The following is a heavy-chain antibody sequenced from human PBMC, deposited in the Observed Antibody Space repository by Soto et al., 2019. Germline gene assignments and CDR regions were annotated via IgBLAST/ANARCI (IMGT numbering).Heavy chain of an antibody. D-gene: IGHD2-21*01. CDR1: GYTFTSYG. V-gene: IGHV1-18*01. CDR2: ISAYNGNT. CDR3: ARGAGCGGECYSFDY. J-gene: IGHJ4*02. Sequence: ASVKVSFKASGYTFTSYGISWVRQAPGQGLEWMGWISAYNGNTNYAQKLQGRVTMTTDTSTSTAYMELRSLRSDDTAVYYCARGAGCGGECYSFDYWGQGTLVTVSS.